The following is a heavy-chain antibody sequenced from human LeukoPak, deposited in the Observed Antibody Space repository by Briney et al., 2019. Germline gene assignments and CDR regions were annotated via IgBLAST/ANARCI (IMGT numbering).Heavy chain of an antibody. CDR1: GGSFSGYY. CDR2: INHSGGT. Sequence: SETLSLTCAVYGGSFSGYYWSWIRQPPGKGLEWIGEINHSGGTNYNPSLKSRVTISVDTSKNQFSLKLSSVTAADTAVYYCARGIVLDAFDIWGQGTMVTVSS. D-gene: IGHD2-8*02. V-gene: IGHV4-34*01. CDR3: ARGIVLDAFDI. J-gene: IGHJ3*02.